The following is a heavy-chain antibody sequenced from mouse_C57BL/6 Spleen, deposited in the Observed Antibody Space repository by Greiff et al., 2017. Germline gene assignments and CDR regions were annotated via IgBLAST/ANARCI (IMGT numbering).Heavy chain of an antibody. J-gene: IGHJ3*01. CDR2: IYPGSGST. V-gene: IGHV1-55*01. CDR3: ARTYSNYPMC. CDR1: GYTFTSYW. Sequence: QVQLQQPGAELVKPGASVKMSCKASGYTFTSYWITWVKQRPGQGLEWIGDIYPGSGSTNYNEKFKSKATLTVDTSSSTAYMQLSSLTSEDSAIYYCARTYSNYPMCWGQGTLVTVSA. D-gene: IGHD2-5*01.